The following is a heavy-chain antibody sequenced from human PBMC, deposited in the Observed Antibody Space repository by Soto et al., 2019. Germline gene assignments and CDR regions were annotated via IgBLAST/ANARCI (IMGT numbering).Heavy chain of an antibody. CDR1: GFTFTSNW. D-gene: IGHD3-10*01. V-gene: IGHV3-74*01. J-gene: IGHJ4*02. Sequence: EVQLVESGGGLVQPGGSLRLSCAASGFTFTSNWMHWVRQAPGKGLVWVSRINSDGTTTTYADSVKGRFTISRDNAKNTLYLQVNSLGGEDTAVYYCTRGGATGAGIYHFEHWGQGTLVTVSS. CDR2: INSDGTTT. CDR3: TRGGATGAGIYHFEH.